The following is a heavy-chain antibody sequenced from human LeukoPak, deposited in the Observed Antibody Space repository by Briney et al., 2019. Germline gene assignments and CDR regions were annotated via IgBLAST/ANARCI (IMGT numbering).Heavy chain of an antibody. CDR1: GFTFSVYY. D-gene: IGHD1-7*01. CDR3: GRDFGLTGTKRSFDI. Sequence: GGSLRLSCAASGFTFSVYYTGWIREAPGKGLEWVSYISGSGSTIYYADSVKRRFTISRDNTKNSLYLQMNSLRAEDTAVYYCGRDFGLTGTKRSFDIWGQGTMVTVSS. V-gene: IGHV3-11*01. J-gene: IGHJ3*02. CDR2: ISGSGSTI.